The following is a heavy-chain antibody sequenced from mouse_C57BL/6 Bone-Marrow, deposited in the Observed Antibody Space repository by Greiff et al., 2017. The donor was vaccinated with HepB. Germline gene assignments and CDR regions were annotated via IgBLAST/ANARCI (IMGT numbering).Heavy chain of an antibody. CDR2: IYPRSGNT. Sequence: QVQLQESVAELVRPGASVKLSCKASGYTFTSYCISWVKQRTGQGLEWIGEIYPRSGNTYYNEKFKGKATLTADKSSSTAYVELRILTSEDAAVYFCARGAVTPGWFADWGRGTKVTVSS. D-gene: IGHD2-2*01. V-gene: IGHV1-81*01. CDR1: GYTFTSYC. CDR3: ARGAVTPGWFAD. J-gene: IGHJ3*01.